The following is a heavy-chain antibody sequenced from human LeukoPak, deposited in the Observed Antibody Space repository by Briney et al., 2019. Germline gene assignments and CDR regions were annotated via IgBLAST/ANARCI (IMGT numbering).Heavy chain of an antibody. Sequence: SETLSLTCTVSGGSISSYYWNWIRQPPGKGLEWLGYIHSSGNTRYNPSVRSRVTMSVDTSKNQFSLKLSSVTAADTAVYYCGRAGRYCSGGSCYGENWFDPWGQGTLVTVFS. D-gene: IGHD2-15*01. CDR2: IHSSGNT. CDR3: GRAGRYCSGGSCYGENWFDP. V-gene: IGHV4-59*01. J-gene: IGHJ5*02. CDR1: GGSISSYY.